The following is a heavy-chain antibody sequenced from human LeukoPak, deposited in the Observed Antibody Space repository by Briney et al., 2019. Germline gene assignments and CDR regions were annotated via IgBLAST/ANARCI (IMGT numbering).Heavy chain of an antibody. CDR2: ISWNSDNI. D-gene: IGHD3-10*01. CDR3: ARDQYYGSGSPGGPYYFDY. V-gene: IGHV3-9*01. CDR1: GFTFDDHA. J-gene: IGHJ4*02. Sequence: GGSLRLSCAASGFTFDDHAMHWVRQIPGKGLEWVSCISWNSDNIGYADSVKGRFAISRDNAKNSLYLQMNSLRAEDTALYYCARDQYYGSGSPGGPYYFDYWGQGTLVTVSS.